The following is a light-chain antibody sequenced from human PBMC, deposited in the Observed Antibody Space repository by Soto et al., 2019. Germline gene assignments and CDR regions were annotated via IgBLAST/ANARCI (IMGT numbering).Light chain of an antibody. CDR3: QQYDNLPTIT. CDR1: QDISNY. CDR2: DAS. Sequence: DIQMTQSPSSLSASVGDRVTITFQASQDISNYLNWYQQKPGKAPKLLIYDASNLETGDTSRFSGSGSGTDFTFTISSLQPEDIATYYCQQYDNLPTITFGQGTRLEIK. V-gene: IGKV1-33*01. J-gene: IGKJ5*01.